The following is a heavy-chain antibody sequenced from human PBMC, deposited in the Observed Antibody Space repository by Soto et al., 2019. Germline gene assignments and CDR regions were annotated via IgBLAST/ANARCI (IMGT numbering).Heavy chain of an antibody. J-gene: IGHJ6*02. Sequence: QVQLVQSGAEVKKPGSSVKVSCKASGGTFSNYAISWVRQAPGHGLEWMGGIVPIFGTTYYAQKFQGRVTIIADDSTTTAYLELSSVRSEDTAMYYCARVEAVAGIYNYHGLDVWGQGTAVSVSS. CDR3: ARVEAVAGIYNYHGLDV. D-gene: IGHD6-19*01. V-gene: IGHV1-69*12. CDR2: IVPIFGTT. CDR1: GGTFSNYA.